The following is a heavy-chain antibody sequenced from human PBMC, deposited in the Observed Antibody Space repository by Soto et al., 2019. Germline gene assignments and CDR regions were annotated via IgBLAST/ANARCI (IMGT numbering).Heavy chain of an antibody. V-gene: IGHV4-4*02. CDR2: ISHSGST. J-gene: IGHJ4*02. Sequence: QVQLQESGPGLVKPSGTLSLTCAVSGGSISSPYWWTWVRQPPGKGLEWLGEISHSGSTNYSPSLKGRVTISVDKSKNQFSLKLRSVTAADTAVYYCARVRGMIFEYYFDYWGQGTLVTVSS. CDR3: ARVRGMIFEYYFDY. CDR1: GGSISSPYW. D-gene: IGHD3-22*01.